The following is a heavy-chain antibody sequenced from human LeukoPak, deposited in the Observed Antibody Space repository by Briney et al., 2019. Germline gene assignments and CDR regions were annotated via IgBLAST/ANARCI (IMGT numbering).Heavy chain of an antibody. CDR3: AREGADFWSGSAQNWFDP. Sequence: SVKVSCKASGGAFSSYTISWVRQAPGQGLEWMGRIISILDIANYAQKFQGRVTITADKSTSTAYMELSSLRSEDTAVYYCAREGADFWSGSAQNWFDPWGQGTLVTVSS. V-gene: IGHV1-69*04. D-gene: IGHD3-3*01. J-gene: IGHJ5*02. CDR1: GGAFSSYT. CDR2: IISILDIA.